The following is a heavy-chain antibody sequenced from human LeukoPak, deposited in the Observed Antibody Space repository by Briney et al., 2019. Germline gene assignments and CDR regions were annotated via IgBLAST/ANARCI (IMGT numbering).Heavy chain of an antibody. J-gene: IGHJ4*02. CDR2: FSYSGST. D-gene: IGHD5-18*01. CDR3: ARAGYSYGPDY. CDR1: GGSISSYY. Sequence: SETLSLTCTVSGGSISSYYWSWIRQPPGKGLEWIGYFSYSGSTNYNPSLKSRVTISVDTSKNQFSLKLSSVTAADTAVYYCARAGYSYGPDYWGRGTLVTVSS. V-gene: IGHV4-59*01.